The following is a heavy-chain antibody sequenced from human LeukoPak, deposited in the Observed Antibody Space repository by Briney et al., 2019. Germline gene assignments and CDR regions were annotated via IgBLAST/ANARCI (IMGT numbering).Heavy chain of an antibody. J-gene: IGHJ5*02. D-gene: IGHD6-13*01. CDR2: IYHSGSS. V-gene: IGHV4-59*08. CDR1: GGSISSYY. Sequence: PSETLSLTCTVSGGSISSYYWSWIRQPPGKGLEWIGYIYHSGSSNHNPSLKSRVTISVDTSKKQFSLKLSSVTAADTAVYYCARHGGRAAAGWGDNWFDPWGQGTLVTVSS. CDR3: ARHGGRAAAGWGDNWFDP.